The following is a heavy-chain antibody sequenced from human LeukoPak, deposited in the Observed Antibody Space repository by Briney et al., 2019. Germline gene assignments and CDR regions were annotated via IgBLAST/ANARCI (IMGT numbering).Heavy chain of an antibody. Sequence: SETLSLTCTVSGGSISSYYWSWIRQPPGKGLEWIGYIYYSGSTNYNPSLKSRVTISVDTSKNQFSLKLSSVTAADTAVYYCARFGLNYDFWSGYYGAAYYYYMDVWGKGTTVTVSS. J-gene: IGHJ6*03. D-gene: IGHD3-3*01. V-gene: IGHV4-59*01. CDR3: ARFGLNYDFWSGYYGAAYYYYMDV. CDR1: GGSISSYY. CDR2: IYYSGST.